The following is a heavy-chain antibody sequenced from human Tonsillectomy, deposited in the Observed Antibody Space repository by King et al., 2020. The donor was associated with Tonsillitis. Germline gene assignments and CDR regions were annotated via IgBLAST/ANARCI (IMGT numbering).Heavy chain of an antibody. J-gene: IGHJ5*02. CDR2: ISSSSSYI. CDR3: ASNLAIVLMVYATDP. V-gene: IGHV3-21*01. D-gene: IGHD2-8*01. Sequence: VQLVESGGGLVKPGGSLRLSCAASGFTFSSYSMNWVRQAPGKGLEWVSSISSSSSYIYYADSVKGRFTISREHAKNSLYLKMNSLRAEDTAVYYCASNLAIVLMVYATDPWGQGTLVTVSS. CDR1: GFTFSSYS.